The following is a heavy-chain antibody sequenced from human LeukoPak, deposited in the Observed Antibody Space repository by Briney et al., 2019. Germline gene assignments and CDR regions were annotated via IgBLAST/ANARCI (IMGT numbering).Heavy chain of an antibody. J-gene: IGHJ4*02. D-gene: IGHD3-10*01. Sequence: SETLSLTCTVSGGSISGYYWSWIRQPPGKGLEWIGYIYYSGSTNYNPSLKSRVTISVDTSKNQFSLKLSSVTAADTAVYYCARQSPPDVLLWFGEKHPHYYFDYWGQGTLVTVSS. CDR2: IYYSGST. CDR3: ARQSPPDVLLWFGEKHPHYYFDY. V-gene: IGHV4-59*08. CDR1: GGSISGYY.